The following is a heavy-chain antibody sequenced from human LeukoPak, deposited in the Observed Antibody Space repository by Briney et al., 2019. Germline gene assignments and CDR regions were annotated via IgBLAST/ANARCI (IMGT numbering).Heavy chain of an antibody. D-gene: IGHD1-14*01. CDR2: IYYSGST. CDR3: ARATTQHYFDY. J-gene: IGHJ4*02. CDR1: GGSISSYY. V-gene: IGHV4-59*08. Sequence: SETLSLTCTVSGGSISSYYWSWIRQPPGKGLEWIGYIYYSGSTNYNPSLKSRVTISVDTSKNQFSLKLSSVTAAVTAVYYCARATTQHYFDYWGQGTLVTVSS.